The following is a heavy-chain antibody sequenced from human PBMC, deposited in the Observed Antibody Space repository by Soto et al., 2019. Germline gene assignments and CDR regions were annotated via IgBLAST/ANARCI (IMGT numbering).Heavy chain of an antibody. CDR1: GFTFSSYG. Sequence: GGSLRLSCAASGFTFSSYGMHWVRQAPGKGLEWVAVIWYDGSNKYYADSVKGRFTISRDNSKNTLYLQMNSLRAEDTAVYYCARGGGSYYFQPNWYFDLWGRGTLLTVSS. D-gene: IGHD1-26*01. CDR3: ARGGGSYYFQPNWYFDL. J-gene: IGHJ2*01. V-gene: IGHV3-33*01. CDR2: IWYDGSNK.